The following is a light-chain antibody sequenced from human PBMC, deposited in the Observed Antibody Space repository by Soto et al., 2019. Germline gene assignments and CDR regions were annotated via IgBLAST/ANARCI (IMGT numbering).Light chain of an antibody. CDR1: QGISSY. J-gene: IGKJ4*01. CDR3: QQYYSYPLT. Sequence: AIRMTQSPSSFSASTGDRVTITCRASQGISSYLAWYQQKSGKATKLLIHAASTLQSGVPSRFSGSGSGTDFTLTISCLQSEDFATYYCQQYYSYPLTFGGGTKVEIK. V-gene: IGKV1-8*01. CDR2: AAS.